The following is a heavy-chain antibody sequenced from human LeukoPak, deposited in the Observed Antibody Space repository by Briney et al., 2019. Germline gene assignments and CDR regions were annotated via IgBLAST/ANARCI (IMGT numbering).Heavy chain of an antibody. CDR2: IRYDGSNK. CDR1: GFTFSSYG. Sequence: GGSLRLSCAASGFTFSSYGMHWVRQAPGKGLEWVAFIRYDGSNKYYADSVKGRFTISRDNSKNTLYLQMNSLRAGDTAVYYCASPYYGSGSYYYGMDVWGQGTTVTVSS. V-gene: IGHV3-30*02. D-gene: IGHD3-10*01. J-gene: IGHJ6*02. CDR3: ASPYYGSGSYYYGMDV.